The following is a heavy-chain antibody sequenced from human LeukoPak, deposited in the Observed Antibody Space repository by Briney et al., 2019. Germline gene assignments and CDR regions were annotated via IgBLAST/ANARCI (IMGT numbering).Heavy chain of an antibody. V-gene: IGHV1-24*01. CDR3: ATVPYLYGGNSGKYFQH. D-gene: IGHD4-23*01. CDR2: FDPEDGET. J-gene: IGHJ1*01. CDR1: GYTFTGYY. Sequence: ASVKVSCKASGYTFTGYYMHWVRQAPGKGLEWMGGFDPEDGETIYAQKFQGRVTMTEDTSTDTAYMELSSLRSEDTAVYYCATVPYLYGGNSGKYFQHWGQGTLVTVSS.